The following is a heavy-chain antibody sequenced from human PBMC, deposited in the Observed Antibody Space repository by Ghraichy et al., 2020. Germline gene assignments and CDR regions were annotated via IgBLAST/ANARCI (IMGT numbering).Heavy chain of an antibody. CDR3: ASPTRQWLVEPFDY. V-gene: IGHV3-30*04. D-gene: IGHD6-19*01. J-gene: IGHJ4*02. CDR2: ISYDGSNK. Sequence: GGSLRLSCAASGFTFSSYAMHWVRQAPGKGLEWVAVISYDGSNKYYADSVKGRFTISRDNSKNTLYLQMNSLRAEDTAVYYCASPTRQWLVEPFDYWGQGTLVTVSS. CDR1: GFTFSSYA.